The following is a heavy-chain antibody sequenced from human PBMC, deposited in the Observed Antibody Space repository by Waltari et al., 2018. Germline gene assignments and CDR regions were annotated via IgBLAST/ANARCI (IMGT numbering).Heavy chain of an antibody. CDR3: AREVSSSSSAGSAY. Sequence: QVQLQQWGAGLLKPSETLSLTCAVYGGSFSGYYWSWIRQPPGKGLEWIGEINHSGSTNYSPSLKSRVTISVDTSKNQFSLKLSSVTAADTAVYYCAREVSSSSSAGSAYWGQGTLVTVSS. CDR1: GGSFSGYY. D-gene: IGHD6-6*01. J-gene: IGHJ4*02. V-gene: IGHV4-34*01. CDR2: INHSGST.